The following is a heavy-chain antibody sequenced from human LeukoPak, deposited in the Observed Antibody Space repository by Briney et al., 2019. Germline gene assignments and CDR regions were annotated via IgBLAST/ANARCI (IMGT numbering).Heavy chain of an antibody. V-gene: IGHV1-18*01. J-gene: IGHJ4*02. Sequence: GASVKVSCKASGYTFTSYGISWVRQAPGQGLEWMGWISAYNGNTNYAQKLQGRVTMTTDTSTSTAYMELRSLRSDDTAVYYCARDYDDYSNEDPVWFGELFDYWGQGTLVTVSS. CDR3: ARDYDDYSNEDPVWFGELFDY. D-gene: IGHD3-10*01. CDR2: ISAYNGNT. CDR1: GYTFTSYG.